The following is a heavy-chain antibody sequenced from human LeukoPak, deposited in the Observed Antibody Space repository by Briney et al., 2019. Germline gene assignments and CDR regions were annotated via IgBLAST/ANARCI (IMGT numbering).Heavy chain of an antibody. V-gene: IGHV3-30-3*01. CDR1: GFTFSNYA. J-gene: IGHJ4*02. Sequence: GGSLRLSCAASGFTFSNYAMHWVRQAPGKGLEWVAVISYDGSNKYYADSVKGRFTISRDNSKNTLYLQMNSLRAEDTAVYYCARESSSSWYFDYWGQGTLVTVSS. D-gene: IGHD6-13*01. CDR2: ISYDGSNK. CDR3: ARESSSSWYFDY.